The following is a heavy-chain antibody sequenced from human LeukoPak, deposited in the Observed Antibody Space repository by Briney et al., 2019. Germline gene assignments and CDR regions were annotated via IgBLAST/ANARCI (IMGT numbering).Heavy chain of an antibody. CDR3: ASRSAAGSFDAFDI. V-gene: IGHV7-4-1*02. J-gene: IGHJ3*02. CDR1: GYTFISYS. D-gene: IGHD6-13*01. CDR2: INTNTGNP. Sequence: GASVKVSCKASGYTFISYSMNWVRQAPGQGLEWMGWINTNTGNPTYAQGFTGRFVFSLDTSVSTAYLQISSLRSEDTAVYYCASRSAAGSFDAFDIWGQGTMVTVSS.